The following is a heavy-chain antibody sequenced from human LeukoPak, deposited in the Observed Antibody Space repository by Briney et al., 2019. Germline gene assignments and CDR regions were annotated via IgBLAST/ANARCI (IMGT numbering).Heavy chain of an antibody. Sequence: GGSLRLSCAAFGFTFSSYAMSWVRQAPGKGLEWVSAISGRGGSTYYADSVKGRFTISRDNSKNTLYLQMNSLRAEDTAVYYCAKVVAARLDAFDIWGQGTMVTVSS. CDR2: ISGRGGST. CDR1: GFTFSSYA. CDR3: AKVVAARLDAFDI. D-gene: IGHD2-15*01. V-gene: IGHV3-23*01. J-gene: IGHJ3*02.